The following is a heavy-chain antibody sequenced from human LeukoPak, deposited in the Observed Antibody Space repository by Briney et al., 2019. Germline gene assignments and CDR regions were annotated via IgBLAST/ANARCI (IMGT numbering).Heavy chain of an antibody. CDR2: ISSSGSTI. J-gene: IGHJ2*01. V-gene: IGHV3-11*04. CDR3: ARSPWQWPEARGHYWYFDL. CDR1: GFTFSDYY. D-gene: IGHD2-8*01. Sequence: GGSLRLSCAASGFTFSDYYMSWIRQAPGKGLEWVSYISSSGSTIYYADSVKGRFTISRDNAKNSLYLQMNSLRAEDTAVYYCARSPWQWPEARGHYWYFDLWGRGTLVTVSS.